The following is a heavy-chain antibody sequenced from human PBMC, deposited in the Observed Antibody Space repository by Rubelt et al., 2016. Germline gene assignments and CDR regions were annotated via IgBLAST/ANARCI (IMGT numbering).Heavy chain of an antibody. CDR2: TYYRCKWYS. CDR3: ARGPGTLDP. V-gene: IGHV6-1*01. D-gene: IGHD1-1*01. Sequence: QVQLQQSGPGLVKPSQTLSLTCAISGDSVSNNNAAWNWISQSPSRGLEWLGRTYYRCKWYSAYAACWKRRSTIRSYTSKTQVSLQLNSVTPEDTAVYYWARGPGTLDPWGQGTLVTVSS. CDR1: GDSVSNNNAA. J-gene: IGHJ5*02.